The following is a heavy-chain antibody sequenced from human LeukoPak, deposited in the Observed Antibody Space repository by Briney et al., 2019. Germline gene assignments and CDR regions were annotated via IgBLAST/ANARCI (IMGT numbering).Heavy chain of an antibody. D-gene: IGHD6-13*01. J-gene: IGHJ4*02. CDR1: GFNFRNCW. Sequence: PGGSLRLSCAASGFNFRNCWMNWVRQAPGKGLEWVATIKADGSEIYYVDSVKGRFTISRDNADNSLYLQMHSLRADDTAIYYCAGVPGSSWTFDHWGQGTLVTVSS. CDR3: AGVPGSSWTFDH. CDR2: IKADGSEI. V-gene: IGHV3-7*03.